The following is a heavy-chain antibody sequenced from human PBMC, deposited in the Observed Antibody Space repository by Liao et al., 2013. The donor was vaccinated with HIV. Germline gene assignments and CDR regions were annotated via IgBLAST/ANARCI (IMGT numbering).Heavy chain of an antibody. V-gene: IGHV4-61*02. D-gene: IGHD2-15*01. Sequence: QVQLQESGPGLVKPSQTLSLTCTVSGGSISSGNYYWSWIRQPAGKGPEWIGRIYASGSTNYNPSLKSRLTISRDTSKNQFSLKLSTVTAADTAVYYCAREFAGSCSGGICHPWFDLWGQGTLVTVSS. J-gene: IGHJ5*02. CDR2: IYASGST. CDR1: GGSISSGNYY. CDR3: AREFAGSCSGGICHPWFDL.